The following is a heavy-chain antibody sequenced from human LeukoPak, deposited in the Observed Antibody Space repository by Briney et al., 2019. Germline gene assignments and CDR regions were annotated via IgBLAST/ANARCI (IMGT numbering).Heavy chain of an antibody. CDR2: IYYSGST. V-gene: IGHV4-59*01. CDR1: GGSFSGYY. D-gene: IGHD3-22*01. Sequence: SETLSLTCAVYGGSFSGYYWSWIRQPPGKGLEWIGYIYYSGSTNYNPSLKSRVTISVDRSKNQFSLKLSSVTAADTAVYYCARAYYDSSGYYYQFDYWGQGTLVTVSS. J-gene: IGHJ4*02. CDR3: ARAYYDSSGYYYQFDY.